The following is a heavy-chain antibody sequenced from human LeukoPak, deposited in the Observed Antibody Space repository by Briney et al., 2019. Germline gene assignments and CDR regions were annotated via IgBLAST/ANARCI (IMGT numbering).Heavy chain of an antibody. J-gene: IGHJ4*02. CDR2: IYYSGST. V-gene: IGHV4-59*01. Sequence: SETLSLTCAVYGGSFSGYYWSWIRQPPGKGLEWIGYIYYSGSTNYNPSLKSRVTISVDTSKNQFSLKLSSVTAADTAVYYCARGLNDFWSGYYTDYWGQGTLVTVSS. CDR3: ARGLNDFWSGYYTDY. CDR1: GGSFSGYY. D-gene: IGHD3-3*01.